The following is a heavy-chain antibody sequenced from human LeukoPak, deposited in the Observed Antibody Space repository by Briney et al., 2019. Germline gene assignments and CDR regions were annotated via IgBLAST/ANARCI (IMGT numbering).Heavy chain of an antibody. Sequence: SETLSLTCTVSGGPISSSNDYWGWVRQPPGKGLEWIGSIYYSGTTYYNPSLKSRVTISVDTSKNQFSLKLSSVTAADTAVYYCARLRGYLWFGELLRYFDYWGQGTLVTVSS. D-gene: IGHD3-10*01. CDR1: GGPISSSNDY. V-gene: IGHV4-39*01. J-gene: IGHJ4*02. CDR3: ARLRGYLWFGELLRYFDY. CDR2: IYYSGTT.